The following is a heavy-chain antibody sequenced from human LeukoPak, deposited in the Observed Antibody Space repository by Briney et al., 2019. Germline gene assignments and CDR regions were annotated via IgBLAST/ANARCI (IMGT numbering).Heavy chain of an antibody. J-gene: IGHJ4*02. CDR1: GGSISSSSYY. CDR2: IYYSGST. Sequence: PSETLSLTCTVSGGSISSSSYYWGWIRQPPGKGLEWIGSIYYSGSTNYNPSLKSRVTISVDTSKNQFSLKLSSVTAADTAVYYCASGRDGYNYFDYWGQGTLVTVSS. D-gene: IGHD5-24*01. CDR3: ASGRDGYNYFDY. V-gene: IGHV4-39*07.